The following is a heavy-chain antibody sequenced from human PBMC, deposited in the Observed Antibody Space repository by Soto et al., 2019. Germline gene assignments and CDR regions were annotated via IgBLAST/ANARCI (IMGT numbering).Heavy chain of an antibody. CDR3: ATNYYDSSGYYQVGDY. CDR2: IIPIFGTA. J-gene: IGHJ4*02. V-gene: IGHV1-69*13. Sequence: SVKVSCKASGGTFSSYAISWVRQAPGQGLEWMGGIIPIFGTANYAQKFQGRVTITADESTSTAYMELSSLRSEDTAVYYRATNYYDSSGYYQVGDYWGQGTLVTVSS. D-gene: IGHD3-22*01. CDR1: GGTFSSYA.